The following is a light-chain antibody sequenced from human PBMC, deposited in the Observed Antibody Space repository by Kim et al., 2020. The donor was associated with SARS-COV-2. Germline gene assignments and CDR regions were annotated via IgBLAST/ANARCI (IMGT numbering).Light chain of an antibody. CDR3: QAWDSSTVV. J-gene: IGLJ2*01. V-gene: IGLV3-1*01. CDR2: QDS. Sequence: SYELTQPPSVSVSPGQTASITCSGDKLGDKYACWYQQKPGQSPVLVIYQDSKRPSGIPERFSDSNPGNTATLTISGTQAMDEADYFCQAWDSSTVVFGGG. CDR1: KLGDKY.